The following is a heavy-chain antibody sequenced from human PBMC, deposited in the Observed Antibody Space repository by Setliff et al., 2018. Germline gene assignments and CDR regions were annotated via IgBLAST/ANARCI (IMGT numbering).Heavy chain of an antibody. CDR3: FGAGTCSY. Sequence: PGGSLRLSCTASGFTFSNCWVSWVRQAPGKGLEWLASINPDGSEKYYVDSVKGRFIISRDNAKNSLSLQTNSLRNEDTAVYYCFGAGTCSYWGQGTLVTVSS. CDR2: INPDGSEK. D-gene: IGHD3-10*01. CDR1: GFTFSNCW. V-gene: IGHV3-7*01. J-gene: IGHJ4*02.